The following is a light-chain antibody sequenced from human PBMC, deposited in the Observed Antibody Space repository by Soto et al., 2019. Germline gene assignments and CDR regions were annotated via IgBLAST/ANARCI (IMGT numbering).Light chain of an antibody. CDR2: DAS. Sequence: AIQLTQSPSSLSASVGDRVTITCRASQGISSALAWYQQKPGKAPKLLIYDASSLESGVPSRFSGSGSGTDFTLTISSLQPEDFATYDCQQFNSYLTFGQGTRLEIK. V-gene: IGKV1-13*02. J-gene: IGKJ5*01. CDR1: QGISSA. CDR3: QQFNSYLT.